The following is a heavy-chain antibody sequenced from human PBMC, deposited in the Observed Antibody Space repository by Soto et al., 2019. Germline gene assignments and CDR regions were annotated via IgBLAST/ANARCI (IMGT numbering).Heavy chain of an antibody. CDR3: ASFSSGTGSGFTAY. J-gene: IGHJ1*01. CDR1: GGTLTYSS. D-gene: IGHD3-3*01. V-gene: IGHV1-69*14. CDR2: IIPISATP. Sequence: QVQLVQSGAEVKKPGSSVKVSCKASGGTLTYSSVSWVRQAPGQGLEWMGGIIPISATPNYEQKFKGRVTITADKYATTDHMERSSQRSGDTAVYYCASFSSGTGSGFTAYWGQGALVTVAS.